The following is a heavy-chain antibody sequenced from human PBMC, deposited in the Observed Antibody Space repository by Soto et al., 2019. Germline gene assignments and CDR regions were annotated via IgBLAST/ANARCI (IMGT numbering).Heavy chain of an antibody. V-gene: IGHV3-33*08. CDR2: IWHDGNNK. CDR1: GFTFSNAG. J-gene: IGHJ6*02. Sequence: GGSLRLSCAASGFTFSNAGMRWVRQAPGKGLEWVAIIWHDGNNKYYADSVRGRFIISRDNSKNRLYLQMNSLRAEDTAVYYCASDLVGASDSYGLDVWGQGTPVTVS. D-gene: IGHD1-26*01. CDR3: ASDLVGASDSYGLDV.